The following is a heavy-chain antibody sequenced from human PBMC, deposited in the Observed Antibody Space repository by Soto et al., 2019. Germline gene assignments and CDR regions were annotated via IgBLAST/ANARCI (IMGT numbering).Heavy chain of an antibody. CDR1: GFTFGSYA. Sequence: EVQLLESGGGLVQPGGSLRLSCAASGFTFGSYAMSWVRQAPGKGLEWASCIGAGYGTYYADSVKGRFTISRDNSKNTLYLQMNSLRAEDTAIYYCATPYSSSSFSPFDYWGQGSLVTVSS. CDR2: IGAGYGT. D-gene: IGHD6-13*01. J-gene: IGHJ4*02. CDR3: ATPYSSSSFSPFDY. V-gene: IGHV3-23*01.